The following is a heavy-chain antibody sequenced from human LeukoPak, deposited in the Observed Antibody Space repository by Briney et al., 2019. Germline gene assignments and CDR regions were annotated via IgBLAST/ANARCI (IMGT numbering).Heavy chain of an antibody. J-gene: IGHJ5*02. CDR1: GGSISSSSYY. CDR3: ARTRVSLQPWFDP. Sequence: PSETLSLTCTVSGGSISSSSYYWGWIRQPPGKGLEWIGSIYYSGSTYYNPSLKSRVTISVDTSKNQFSLELSSVTAADTAVYYCARTRVSLQPWFDPWGQGTLVTVSS. CDR2: IYYSGST. D-gene: IGHD5-24*01. V-gene: IGHV4-39*01.